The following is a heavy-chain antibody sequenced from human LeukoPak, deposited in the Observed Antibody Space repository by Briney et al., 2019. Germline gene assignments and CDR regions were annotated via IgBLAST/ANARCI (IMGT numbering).Heavy chain of an antibody. Sequence: SQTLSLTCTVSGGSISSSGYYWGWIRQPPGKGLEWFGKIYYGGSTYYNPSLKSRVTISVDTSKNQFSLKLSSVTAADTAVYYCAMGHGYSYGNNLFDPWGQGTLVTVSS. CDR3: AMGHGYSYGNNLFDP. D-gene: IGHD5-18*01. CDR1: GGSISSSGYY. J-gene: IGHJ5*02. V-gene: IGHV4-39*01. CDR2: IYYGGST.